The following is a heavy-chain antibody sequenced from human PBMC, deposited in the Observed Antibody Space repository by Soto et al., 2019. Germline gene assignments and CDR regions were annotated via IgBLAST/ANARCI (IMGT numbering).Heavy chain of an antibody. V-gene: IGHV4-39*01. J-gene: IGHJ4*02. D-gene: IGHD4-17*01. CDR3: ARHSDGDYTTLDY. CDR2: IYYSGNT. CDR1: GAPISSSSNY. Sequence: SETLSLTCSVAGAPISSSSNYWGWIRQPPGKGLEWIGSIYYSGNTYYNPSLESRITISLDTSKNQVSLKVYSVTAADTAVYYCARHSDGDYTTLDYWGQGTLVTVSS.